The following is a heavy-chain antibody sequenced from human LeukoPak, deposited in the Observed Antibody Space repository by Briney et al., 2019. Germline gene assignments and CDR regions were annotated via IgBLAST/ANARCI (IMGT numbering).Heavy chain of an antibody. V-gene: IGHV3-21*06. Sequence: PGGSLRLSCEASGFSFSASSMNWVRQAPGKGLEWVSSIFGDGPGLYYADSVKGRFTIPRDNGKNSLFLEMNSLRDDDTGVYYCTREGGSTDAGFWGPGTLVTVSS. CDR3: TREGGSTDAGF. J-gene: IGHJ4*02. CDR2: IFGDGPGL. CDR1: GFSFSASS. D-gene: IGHD5/OR15-5a*01.